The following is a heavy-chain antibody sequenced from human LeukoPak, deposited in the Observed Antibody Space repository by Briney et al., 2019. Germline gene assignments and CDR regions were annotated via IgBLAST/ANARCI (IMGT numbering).Heavy chain of an antibody. CDR2: ISSSSIYI. D-gene: IGHD3-10*01. Sequence: GGSLRLSCAASGFTSSSYSMNWVRQAPGKGLEWVSSISSSSIYIYYADSVKGRFTTSRDNAKNSLFLQMNSLRAEDTAVYFCARDPTTYGSGSYYYYFDYWGQGTLVTVSS. J-gene: IGHJ4*02. CDR1: GFTSSSYS. CDR3: ARDPTTYGSGSYYYYFDY. V-gene: IGHV3-21*01.